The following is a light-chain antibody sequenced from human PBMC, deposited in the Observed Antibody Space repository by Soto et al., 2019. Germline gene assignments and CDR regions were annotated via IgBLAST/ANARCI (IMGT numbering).Light chain of an antibody. J-gene: IGLJ2*01. Sequence: QSALTQPASVSGSPGQSITISCTGTRSDVGRYNYVSWYQQHPGKAPKLLIYEVTYRPSGVSTRFSASKSGSTASLTISGLQAEDEADYYCSSYAGNNNFVIFGGGTKLTVL. CDR2: EVT. CDR1: RSDVGRYNY. CDR3: SSYAGNNNFVI. V-gene: IGLV2-14*01.